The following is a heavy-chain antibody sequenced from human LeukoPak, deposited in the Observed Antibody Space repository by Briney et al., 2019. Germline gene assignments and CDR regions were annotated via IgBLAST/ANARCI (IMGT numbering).Heavy chain of an antibody. D-gene: IGHD3-9*01. J-gene: IGHJ5*02. V-gene: IGHV3-7*01. CDR2: IKQDGSEK. CDR3: AGGSGYLITS. Sequence: PGGSLRLSCAATGFSFRSYWMNWVRQAPGKGLEWLAIIKQDGSEKHFKGSVEGRFTISRDNAKNSLHLQTNSLRAEDTAVYYSAGGSGYLITSWGQGTLVTVSS. CDR1: GFSFRSYW.